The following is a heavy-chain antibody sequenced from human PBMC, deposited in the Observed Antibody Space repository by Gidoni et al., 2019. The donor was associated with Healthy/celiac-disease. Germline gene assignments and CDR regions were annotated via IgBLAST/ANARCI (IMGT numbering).Heavy chain of an antibody. CDR3: AKDMRREYFDWYQEPVGFDY. D-gene: IGHD3-9*01. CDR2: ISWDGGST. V-gene: IGHV3-43*01. Sequence: EVQLVESGGVVVQPGGSLRLSCAASGFTFDDYTMHWVRQAPGKGLEWVSLISWDGGSTYYADSVKGRFTISRDNSKNSLYLQMNSLRTEDTALYYCAKDMRREYFDWYQEPVGFDYWGQGTLVTVSS. J-gene: IGHJ4*02. CDR1: GFTFDDYT.